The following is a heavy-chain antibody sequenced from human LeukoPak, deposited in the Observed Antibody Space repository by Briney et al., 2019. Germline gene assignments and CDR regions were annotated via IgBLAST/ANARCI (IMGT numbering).Heavy chain of an antibody. J-gene: IGHJ6*03. V-gene: IGHV4-39*07. CDR1: GGSISSSSYY. Sequence: SETLSLTCTVSGGSISSSSYYWGWIRQPPGKGLEWIGSIYYSGSTYYNPSLKSRVTISVDTSKNQFSLKLSSVTAADTAVYYCARLIPDYYYYYMDVWGKGTTVTISS. D-gene: IGHD3-16*01. CDR3: ARLIPDYYYYYMDV. CDR2: IYYSGST.